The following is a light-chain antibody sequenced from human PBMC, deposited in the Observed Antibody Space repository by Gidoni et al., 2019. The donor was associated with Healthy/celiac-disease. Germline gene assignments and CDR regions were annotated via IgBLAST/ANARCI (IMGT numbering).Light chain of an antibody. V-gene: IGKV1-5*03. Sequence: DIQRTQSPSTRSASVGDRVTITCRARQRVSSGFAWYPQKPGTAPKLLIYKASSLESGVPSRFSGSGSGTDFTLTISSLQPDDFATYYCQQYNSSSWTFGQGTKVEIK. CDR1: QRVSSG. CDR3: QQYNSSSWT. CDR2: KAS. J-gene: IGKJ1*01.